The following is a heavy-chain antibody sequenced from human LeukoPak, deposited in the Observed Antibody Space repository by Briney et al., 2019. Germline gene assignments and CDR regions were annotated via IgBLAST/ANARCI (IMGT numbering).Heavy chain of an antibody. J-gene: IGHJ4*02. CDR2: IYYSGST. CDR1: GGSISSYY. D-gene: IGHD1-1*01. V-gene: IGHV4-59*01. Sequence: PSETLSLTCTVSGGSISSYYWSWIRQPPGKGLEWIGYIYYSGSTNYNPSLKSRVTISVDTSKNQFSLKLSSVTAADTAVYYCARSTDWNDPFDYWGQGTLVTVSS. CDR3: ARSTDWNDPFDY.